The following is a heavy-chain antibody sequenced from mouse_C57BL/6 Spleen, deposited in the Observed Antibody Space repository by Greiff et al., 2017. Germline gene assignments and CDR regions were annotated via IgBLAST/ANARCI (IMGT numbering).Heavy chain of an antibody. CDR2: IYPGDGDT. J-gene: IGHJ2*01. CDR1: GYAFSSSW. Sequence: LQESGPELVKPGASVKISCKASGYAFSSSWMNWVKQRPGQGLEWIGRIYPGDGDTNYNGKFKGKATLPAAKSSSTDYMQLSSLTSEDSAVYFCAQGTGYFDYWGEGTTLTVSS. CDR3: AQGTGYFDY. D-gene: IGHD3-3*01. V-gene: IGHV1-82*01.